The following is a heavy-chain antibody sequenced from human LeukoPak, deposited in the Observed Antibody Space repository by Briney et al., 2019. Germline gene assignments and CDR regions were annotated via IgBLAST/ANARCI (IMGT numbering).Heavy chain of an antibody. CDR3: ARVVGGLSGADY. V-gene: IGHV3-53*01. D-gene: IGHD1-26*01. CDR2: IYSGGST. CDR1: GFTVSSNY. J-gene: IGHJ4*02. Sequence: GGSLRLSCAASGFTVSSNYMSWVRQAPGKGLEWVSVIYSGGSTYYADSVKGRFTISRDNAENSLYLQMNSLRVEDTAVYYCARVVGGLSGADYWGQGTLVTVSS.